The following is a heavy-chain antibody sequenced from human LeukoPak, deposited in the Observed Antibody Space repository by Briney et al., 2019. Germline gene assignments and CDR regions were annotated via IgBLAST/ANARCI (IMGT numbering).Heavy chain of an antibody. CDR2: INPSSGGT. D-gene: IGHD4-17*01. Sequence: GASVKVSCKASGYTFTGYYMHWVRQAPGQGLEWMGWINPSSGGTNYAQKFQGRVTMTRDTSISTAYVELSRLRSDDTAVYYCARVSRWTTVTTLGYWGQGTLVTVSS. J-gene: IGHJ4*02. CDR3: ARVSRWTTVTTLGY. CDR1: GYTFTGYY. V-gene: IGHV1-2*02.